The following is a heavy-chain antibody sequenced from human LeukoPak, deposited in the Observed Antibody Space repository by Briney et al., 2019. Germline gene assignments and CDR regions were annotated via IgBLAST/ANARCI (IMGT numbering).Heavy chain of an antibody. D-gene: IGHD3-10*01. V-gene: IGHV3-20*04. CDR2: INWNGAST. J-gene: IGHJ4*02. Sequence: GGSLGLSCAASGFTFDDYGMTWVRQVPGKGLEWVSGINWNGASTGYVDSVKGRFTISRDNAKNSPYLQMNSLRAEDTALYYCVRIYTSGSYGYFDYWGQGTLVTVSS. CDR3: VRIYTSGSYGYFDY. CDR1: GFTFDDYG.